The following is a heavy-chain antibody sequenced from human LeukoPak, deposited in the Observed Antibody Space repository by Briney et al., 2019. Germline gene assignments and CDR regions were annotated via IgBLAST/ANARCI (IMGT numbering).Heavy chain of an antibody. CDR3: AKDRAMIVVDSFDY. D-gene: IGHD3-22*01. CDR2: IRYDGSKK. Sequence: PGGSPRLSCAASGLPLSSYGMHWVRQAPGKGLEGVAFIRYDGSKKYYADSVKGRFTISRDNSKNTLYLQMNSLRAEDTAVYYCAKDRAMIVVDSFDYWGQGTLVTVSS. CDR1: GLPLSSYG. J-gene: IGHJ4*02. V-gene: IGHV3-30*02.